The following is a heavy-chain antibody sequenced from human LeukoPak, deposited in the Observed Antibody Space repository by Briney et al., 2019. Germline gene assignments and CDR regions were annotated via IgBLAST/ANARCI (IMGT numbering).Heavy chain of an antibody. D-gene: IGHD2-2*01. CDR3: AIGYCSSTSCGPFDY. J-gene: IGHJ4*02. Sequence: GGSLRLSCAASGFTFSSYAMSWVRQAPGKGLEWVSAISGSGGSTYYADSVKGRFTISRGNSKNTLYLQMNSLRAEDTAVYYCAIGYCSSTSCGPFDYWGQGTLVTVSS. CDR2: ISGSGGST. V-gene: IGHV3-23*01. CDR1: GFTFSSYA.